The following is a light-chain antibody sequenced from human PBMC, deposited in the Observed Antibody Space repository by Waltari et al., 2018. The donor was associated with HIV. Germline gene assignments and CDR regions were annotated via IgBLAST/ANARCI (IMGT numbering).Light chain of an antibody. V-gene: IGLV2-23*02. Sequence: QSALTQPASVSGSPGQSITISCTGTFSDVGSYNLVSWYQKHPGEAPKIMIYEVTKRPSGVSSRCSGSKSGNTASLTISGLQAEDEADYYCCSYAGSRIHVVFGGGTKLTVL. CDR1: FSDVGSYNL. CDR3: CSYAGSRIHVV. CDR2: EVT. J-gene: IGLJ2*01.